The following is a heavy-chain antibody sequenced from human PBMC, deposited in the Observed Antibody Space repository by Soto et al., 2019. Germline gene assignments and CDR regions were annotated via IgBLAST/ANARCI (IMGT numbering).Heavy chain of an antibody. D-gene: IGHD1-26*01. CDR3: AGERSAQYFDF. J-gene: IGHJ4*02. Sequence: QVQLVQSGTVVQRRGSSVKVSCQASGGTFSSHGMAWVRQAPGQGLEWMGGIIPTFGTPTYAPKFQGRVTITADKSTNTAYMELSSLRSEDTGVYYCAGERSAQYFDFWGQGTLITVSS. CDR1: GGTFSSHG. CDR2: IIPTFGTP. V-gene: IGHV1-69*06.